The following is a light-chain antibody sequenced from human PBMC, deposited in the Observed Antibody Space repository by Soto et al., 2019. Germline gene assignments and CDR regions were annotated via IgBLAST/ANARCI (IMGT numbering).Light chain of an antibody. CDR3: QQYDSYSWT. Sequence: DIQMTQSPSTLSASVGERVTITCRASQSVSNWLAWYQQKPGKAHKLLIYDVSSLESGVPSRFSGSGSGTEFVLNISSLQPDDFATYYCQQYDSYSWTFDQGTKVDIK. CDR1: QSVSNW. V-gene: IGKV1-5*01. CDR2: DVS. J-gene: IGKJ1*01.